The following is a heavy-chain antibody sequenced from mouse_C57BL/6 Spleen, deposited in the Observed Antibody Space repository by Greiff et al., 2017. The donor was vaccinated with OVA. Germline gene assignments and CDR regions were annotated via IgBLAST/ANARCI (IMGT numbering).Heavy chain of an antibody. J-gene: IGHJ4*01. CDR1: GFNIKDDY. CDR2: IDPENGDT. Sequence: EVKLQESGAELVRPGASVKLSCTASGFNIKDDYMHWVQQRPEQGLEWIGWIDPENGDTEYASKFQGKATITADTSSNTAYLQLSSLTSEDTAVYYCSIYYGNYHAMDYWGQGTSVTVSS. V-gene: IGHV14-4*01. D-gene: IGHD2-1*01. CDR3: SIYYGNYHAMDY.